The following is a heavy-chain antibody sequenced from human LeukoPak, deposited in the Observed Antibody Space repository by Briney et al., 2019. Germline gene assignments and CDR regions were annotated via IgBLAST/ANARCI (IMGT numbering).Heavy chain of an antibody. CDR2: IWYDGSNK. D-gene: IGHD3-22*01. CDR3: ARGGYYYDSSGYYPFDY. CDR1: GFTFSSYG. V-gene: IGHV3-33*01. Sequence: GGSLRLSCAASGFTFSSYGMHWVRQAPGKGLEWVAVIWYDGSNKYYADSVKGRFTISRDNSKNTLYLQMNSLRAEDTAVYYCARGGYYYDSSGYYPFDYWGQGTLVTVSS. J-gene: IGHJ4*02.